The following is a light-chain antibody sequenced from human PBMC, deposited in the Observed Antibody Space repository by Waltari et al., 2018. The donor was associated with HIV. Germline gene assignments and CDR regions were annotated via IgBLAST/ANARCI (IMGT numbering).Light chain of an antibody. J-gene: IGLJ2*01. CDR1: SSDVGGYNY. CDR2: EVS. V-gene: IGLV2-8*01. CDR3: SSYAGSNNLYVV. Sequence: QSALTQPPSASGSPGQSVTISCTGTSSDVGGYNYVSWYQQHPGKAPKLMIYEVSKRPSGVPDRFFGSKSGNTASLTVSGLQAEDEADYYCSSYAGSNNLYVVFGGGTKLTVL.